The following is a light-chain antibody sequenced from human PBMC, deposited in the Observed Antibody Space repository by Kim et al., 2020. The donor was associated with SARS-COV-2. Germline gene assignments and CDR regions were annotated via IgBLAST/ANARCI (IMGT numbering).Light chain of an antibody. V-gene: IGKV4-1*01. Sequence: RATLKCKSSQPVLSKSNNQTYLAWYQQKPGHAPKLLSYWAAIREYGVSDRFSGSGYETDFTLTISSLQAEDVAVYYCQQYYSTPPSFGQGTKLEI. J-gene: IGKJ2*03. CDR3: QQYYSTPPS. CDR2: WAA. CDR1: QPVLSKSNNQTY.